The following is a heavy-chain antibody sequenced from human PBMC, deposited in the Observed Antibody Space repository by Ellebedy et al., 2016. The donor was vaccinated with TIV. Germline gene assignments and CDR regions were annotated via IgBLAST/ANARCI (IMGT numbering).Heavy chain of an antibody. V-gene: IGHV3-30*04. CDR3: ARAWATDPIDY. J-gene: IGHJ4*02. CDR2: ISYDGTST. D-gene: IGHD1-26*01. CDR1: GFTFRDYA. Sequence: GGSLRLXXVASGFTFRDYAIHWVRQAPGKGLEWLAIISYDGTSTFYADSVKGRFTISRVNSKSTAYLRMNSLRPEDTATYYCARAWATDPIDYWGQGTLVTVSS.